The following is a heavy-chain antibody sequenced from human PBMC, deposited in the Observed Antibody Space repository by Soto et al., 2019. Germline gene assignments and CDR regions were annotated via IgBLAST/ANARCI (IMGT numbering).Heavy chain of an antibody. CDR3: ARAGGLGGVAVDY. J-gene: IGHJ4*02. CDR1: GGSISSGGYS. D-gene: IGHD6-19*01. Sequence: SETLSLTCAVSGGSISSGGYSWSWIRQPPGKGLEWIGYIYHGSTYYNPSLKSRVTISVDRSKNQFSLKLSSVTAADTAVYYCARAGGLGGVAVDYWGQRTLVTVSS. CDR2: IYHGST. V-gene: IGHV4-30-2*01.